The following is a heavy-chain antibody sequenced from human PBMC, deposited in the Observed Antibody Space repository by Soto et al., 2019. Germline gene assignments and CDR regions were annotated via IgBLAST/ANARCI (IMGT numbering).Heavy chain of an antibody. Sequence: QVQLVQSGAEVKKPGASVKVSCKASGYTFTSYAMHWVRQAPGQRLEWMGWINACNGNTKYSQKFQGRVTITRDTSASTAYMELSSLRSEDTAVYYCAREGGYYYDSSGYSPLYYGMDVWGQGTTVTVSS. CDR3: AREGGYYYDSSGYSPLYYGMDV. CDR1: GYTFTSYA. V-gene: IGHV1-3*01. J-gene: IGHJ6*02. D-gene: IGHD3-22*01. CDR2: INACNGNT.